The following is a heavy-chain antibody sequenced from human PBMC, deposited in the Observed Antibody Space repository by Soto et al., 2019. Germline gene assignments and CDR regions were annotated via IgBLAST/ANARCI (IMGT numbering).Heavy chain of an antibody. J-gene: IGHJ6*02. CDR3: ARFGGIAARPLKALNYYYYGMDV. CDR2: IYPGDSDT. D-gene: IGHD6-6*01. V-gene: IGHV5-51*01. CDR1: GYSFTSYW. Sequence: GESLKISCKGSGYSFTSYWIGWVRQMPGKGLEWMGIIYPGDSDTRYSPSFQGQVTISADKSISTAYLQWSSRKASDTAMYYCARFGGIAARPLKALNYYYYGMDVWGQGTTVTGSS.